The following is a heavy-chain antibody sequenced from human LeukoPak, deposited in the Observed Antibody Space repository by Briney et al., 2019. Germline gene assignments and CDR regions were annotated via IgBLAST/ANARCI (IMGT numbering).Heavy chain of an antibody. J-gene: IGHJ6*02. Sequence: ASVKVSCKASGYSFTNYGITWVRQAPGQGLEWMGWLSAYNGNTNYAQKLQGRVTMTTDTSTSTAYMELRSLRSDDTAVYYCARMAVAGYYYYYGMDVWGQGTTVTVSS. CDR3: ARMAVAGYYYYYGMDV. V-gene: IGHV1-18*01. CDR2: LSAYNGNT. CDR1: GYSFTNYG. D-gene: IGHD6-19*01.